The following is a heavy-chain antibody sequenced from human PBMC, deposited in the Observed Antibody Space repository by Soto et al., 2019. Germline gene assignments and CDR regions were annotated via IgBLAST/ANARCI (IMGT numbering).Heavy chain of an antibody. CDR1: GGSITSGGYF. J-gene: IGHJ6*02. Sequence: SETLSLTCTVSGGSITSGGYFWDWIRQPPGKGLEWIGTVHSTGGTYYSPSLRSRVTISVDTSKNLLSLKMTSASATDTAVYFCAKREDSSRFGGLDIWGQGTAVAVSS. CDR3: AKREDSSRFGGLDI. V-gene: IGHV4-39*01. CDR2: VHSTGGT. D-gene: IGHD3-3*01.